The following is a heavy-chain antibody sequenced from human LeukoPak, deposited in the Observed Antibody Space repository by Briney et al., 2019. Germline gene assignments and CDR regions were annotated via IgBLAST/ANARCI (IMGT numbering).Heavy chain of an antibody. V-gene: IGHV3-33*01. D-gene: IGHD3-9*01. J-gene: IGHJ6*02. CDR3: ARALAVLRYFDWGPGYYYYGMDV. CDR2: IWYDGSNK. Sequence: GGSLRLSCAASGFTFSSYGMHWVRQAPGKGLEWVAVIWYDGSNKYYADSVKGRFTISRDNSKNTLYLQMNSLRAEDTAVYYCARALAVLRYFDWGPGYYYYGMDVWGQGTTVTVSS. CDR1: GFTFSSYG.